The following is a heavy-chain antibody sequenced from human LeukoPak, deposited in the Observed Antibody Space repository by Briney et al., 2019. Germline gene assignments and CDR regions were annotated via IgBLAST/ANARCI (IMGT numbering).Heavy chain of an antibody. D-gene: IGHD2-2*01. CDR3: ARDTAAMHNAFDI. CDR1: GFTFSSYS. CDR2: ISSSSSYI. J-gene: IGHJ3*02. V-gene: IGHV3-21*01. Sequence: PGGSLRLSCAASGFTFSSYSMNWVRQAPGKGLEWVSSISSSSSYIYYADSVKGRFTISRDNAKNSLYLQMNSLRAEDTAVYYCARDTAAMHNAFDIWGQGTMVTVSS.